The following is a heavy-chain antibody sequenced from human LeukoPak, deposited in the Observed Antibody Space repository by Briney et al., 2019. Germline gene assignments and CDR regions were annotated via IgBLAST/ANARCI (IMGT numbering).Heavy chain of an antibody. CDR2: ISAYNGNT. V-gene: IGHV1-18*01. CDR1: GYTFTNYG. CDR3: ARERYGDYSKFGDY. D-gene: IGHD4-17*01. Sequence: GASVKVSCKASGYTFTNYGISWVRQAPGQGLEWMGWISAYNGNTNYAQKLQGRVTMTTDTSPSTAYMELRSLRSDDTAVYYCARERYGDYSKFGDYWGQGTLVTVSS. J-gene: IGHJ4*02.